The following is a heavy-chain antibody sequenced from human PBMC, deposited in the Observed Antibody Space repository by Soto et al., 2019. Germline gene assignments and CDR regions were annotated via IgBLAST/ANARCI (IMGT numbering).Heavy chain of an antibody. D-gene: IGHD3-22*01. CDR1: GFTFSSYA. CDR3: AKSGYHSSGYTVGWFDS. CDR2: ISGGGGST. V-gene: IGHV3-23*01. J-gene: IGHJ5*01. Sequence: GGSLRLSCAASGFTFSSYAMSWVRQAPGKGLEWVSSISGGGGSTYYADSVKGRFTISRDNSKNTLNLQMNSLRADDTAVYYCAKSGYHSSGYTVGWFDSWGQGTLVTVSS.